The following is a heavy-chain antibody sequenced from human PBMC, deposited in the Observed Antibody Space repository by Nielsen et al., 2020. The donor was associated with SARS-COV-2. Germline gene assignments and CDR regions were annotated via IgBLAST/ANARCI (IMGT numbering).Heavy chain of an antibody. J-gene: IGHJ5*02. CDR3: AKDSSSSWYNWFDP. CDR2: ISGSGGST. V-gene: IGHV3-23*01. D-gene: IGHD6-13*01. Sequence: GESLKISCAASGFTFSSYAMSWVRQAPGKGLEWVSAISGSGGSTYYADSVKGRFTISRDNSKNTLYLQMNSLRAEDTAVYYCAKDSSSSWYNWFDPWGQGTLVTVSS. CDR1: GFTFSSYA.